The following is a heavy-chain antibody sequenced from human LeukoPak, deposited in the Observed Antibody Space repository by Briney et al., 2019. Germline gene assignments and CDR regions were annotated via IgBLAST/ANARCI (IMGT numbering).Heavy chain of an antibody. CDR2: IKQDGSEK. D-gene: IGHD3-3*01. Sequence: GGSPRLSCAASGFTFSSYWMSWVRQAPGKGLEGVANIKQDGSEKYYVDSVKGRFTISRDNAKNSLYLQMNSLRAEDTAVYYCARIEGQGVITIFGVVNYFDYWGQGTLVTVSS. CDR3: ARIEGQGVITIFGVVNYFDY. CDR1: GFTFSSYW. J-gene: IGHJ4*02. V-gene: IGHV3-7*01.